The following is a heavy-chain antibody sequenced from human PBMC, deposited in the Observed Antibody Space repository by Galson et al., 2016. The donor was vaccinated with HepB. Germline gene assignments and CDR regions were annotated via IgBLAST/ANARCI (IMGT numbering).Heavy chain of an antibody. CDR3: ARAPVTSTTCCYYFDY. V-gene: IGHV3-53*01. J-gene: IGHJ4*02. CDR2: IHSGGTT. CDR1: GITFSNYA. Sequence: SLRLSCAASGITFSNYAMSWVRQAPGKGLEWVSIIHSGGTTYYADSVKGRFTISKDNSKNTLYLQMNSLRAEDTAVYYCARAPVTSTTCCYYFDYWGQGTLVTVSS. D-gene: IGHD2-2*01.